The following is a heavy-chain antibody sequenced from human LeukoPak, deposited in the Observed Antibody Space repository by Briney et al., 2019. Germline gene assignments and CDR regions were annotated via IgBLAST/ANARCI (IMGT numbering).Heavy chain of an antibody. D-gene: IGHD3-10*01. Sequence: PGGSLRLSCAASGFTFSSYSMNWVRQAPGKGLEWVSSISSSSSHIYYADSVKGRFTISRDNAKNSLYLQMNSLRAEDTAVYYCARSYYYGSGWGFDPWGQGTLVTVSS. CDR3: ARSYYYGSGWGFDP. V-gene: IGHV3-21*01. CDR2: ISSSSSHI. CDR1: GFTFSSYS. J-gene: IGHJ5*02.